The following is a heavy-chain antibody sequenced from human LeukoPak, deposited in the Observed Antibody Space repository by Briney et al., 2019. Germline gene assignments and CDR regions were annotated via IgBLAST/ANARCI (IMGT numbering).Heavy chain of an antibody. Sequence: GRSLRLSCAASGFTFSSYGMHWVRQAPGKGLEWVAVIWYDGSNKYYADSVKGRFTISRDNSKNTLYLQMNSLRAKDTAVYYCAKDWVPYYYDSSGYDYWGQGTLVTVSS. V-gene: IGHV3-33*06. J-gene: IGHJ4*02. D-gene: IGHD3-22*01. CDR1: GFTFSSYG. CDR2: IWYDGSNK. CDR3: AKDWVPYYYDSSGYDY.